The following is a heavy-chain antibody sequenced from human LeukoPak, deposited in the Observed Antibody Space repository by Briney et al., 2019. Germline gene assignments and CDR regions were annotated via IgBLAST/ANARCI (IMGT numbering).Heavy chain of an antibody. D-gene: IGHD1-26*01. CDR3: AKVAVGATITDY. Sequence: GGPLSLSCAASGFTFSSNGMHWVRQPPGKGLEWVAVISYDGSNKYYADSVKGRFTISRDDSKNTLYLQMNSLRAEDTAVYYCAKVAVGATITDYWGQGTLVTVSS. CDR1: GFTFSSNG. CDR2: ISYDGSNK. V-gene: IGHV3-30*18. J-gene: IGHJ4*02.